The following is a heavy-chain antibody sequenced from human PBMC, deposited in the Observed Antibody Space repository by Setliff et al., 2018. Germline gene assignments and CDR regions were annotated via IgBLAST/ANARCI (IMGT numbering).Heavy chain of an antibody. J-gene: IGHJ4*02. CDR2: VNDSGTA. CDR1: GGSFSGYF. D-gene: IGHD3-10*01. Sequence: SETLSLTCDVFGGSFSGYFWAWIRQSPGKGLEWIGDVNDSGTANYKPSRKSRLTISRDTSKNQLSLNLSSVTAADTAVYYCARGRYYGSGSYSLWGQGTLVTVSS. CDR3: ARGRYYGSGSYSL. V-gene: IGHV4-34*01.